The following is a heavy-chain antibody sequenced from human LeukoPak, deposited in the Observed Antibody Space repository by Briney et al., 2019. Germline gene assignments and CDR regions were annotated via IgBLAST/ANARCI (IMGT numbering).Heavy chain of an antibody. CDR2: IYSGGST. D-gene: IGHD6-13*01. CDR1: GCTVSSNY. J-gene: IGHJ6*03. CDR3: ARVSAGYSSSWSTDWYYYYMDV. V-gene: IGHV3-66*02. Sequence: GGSLRLSCAASGCTVSSNYMSWVHQAPGKGLEWVSVIYSGGSTYYADSVNGRFTISRDNSKNTLYLQMNSLRAEDTAVYYCARVSAGYSSSWSTDWYYYYMDVWGKGTTVTVSS.